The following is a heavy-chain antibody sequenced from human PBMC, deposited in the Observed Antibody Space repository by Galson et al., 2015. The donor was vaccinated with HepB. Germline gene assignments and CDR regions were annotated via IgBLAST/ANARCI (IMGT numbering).Heavy chain of an antibody. V-gene: IGHV3-11*06. CDR1: GFTFSDYY. CDR3: ARVLTVWAFDM. CDR2: ISSDSAYT. J-gene: IGHJ3*02. Sequence: SLRLSCAASGFTFSDYYMSWIRQAPGKGLEWVSYISSDSAYTDYPDSVKGRFTVSRDNAKNSLYLQMNSLRAEDTAVYYCARVLTVWAFDMWGQGTMVTVSS. D-gene: IGHD3-9*01.